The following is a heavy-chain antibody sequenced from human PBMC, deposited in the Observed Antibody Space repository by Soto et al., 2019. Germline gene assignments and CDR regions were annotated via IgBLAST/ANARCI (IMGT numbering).Heavy chain of an antibody. CDR3: ARSSGDLDVDS. CDR1: EDTFTAYY. V-gene: IGHV1-2*02. CDR2: LNPDSGGT. Sequence: ASVKVSCKDSEDTFTAYYIHWVRQAPGQGLELWGWLNPDSGGTHYAQQFQGRVTMTRDTSIRSAYMELSRLRSDDTAMYYCARSSGDLDVDSWGQGTLVTVSS. D-gene: IGHD7-27*01. J-gene: IGHJ4*02.